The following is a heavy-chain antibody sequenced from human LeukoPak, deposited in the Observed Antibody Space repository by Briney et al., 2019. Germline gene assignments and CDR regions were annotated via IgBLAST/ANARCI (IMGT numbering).Heavy chain of an antibody. CDR3: ARGFWTLDY. Sequence: ASVKVSCKASGYTFTTYGVTWVRQAPGQGLEWMGWISTNNGNTNYAQKLQGRITMTTDTSTSTTYMELRSLRPDDTAVYYCARGFWTLDYWGQGTLVTVSS. D-gene: IGHD3/OR15-3a*01. CDR1: GYTFTTYG. V-gene: IGHV1-18*01. CDR2: ISTNNGNT. J-gene: IGHJ4*02.